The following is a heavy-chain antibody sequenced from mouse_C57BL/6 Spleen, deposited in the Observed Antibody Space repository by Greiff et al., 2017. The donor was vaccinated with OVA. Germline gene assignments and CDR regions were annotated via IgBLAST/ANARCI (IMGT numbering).Heavy chain of an antibody. CDR1: GYTFTSYW. CDR2: IDPSDSYT. CDR3: ARGPYGSGYGFAY. J-gene: IGHJ3*01. Sequence: QVQLQQPGAELVRPGTSVKLSCKASGYTFTSYWMHWVKQRPGQGLEWIGVIDPSDSYTNYNQKFKGKATLTVDTSSSTAYMQLSSLTSEDSAVYDCARGPYGSGYGFAYWGQGTLVTVSA. V-gene: IGHV1-59*01. D-gene: IGHD1-1*01.